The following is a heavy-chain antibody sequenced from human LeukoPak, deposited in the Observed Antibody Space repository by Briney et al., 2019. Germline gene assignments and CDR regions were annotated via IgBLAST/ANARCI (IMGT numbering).Heavy chain of an antibody. CDR2: IIPIFGTA. D-gene: IGHD2-15*01. CDR3: ARWYLYNWFDP. CDR1: GGTFSGYA. J-gene: IGHJ5*02. Sequence: SVKVSCKASGGTFSGYAISWVRQAPGQGLEWMGGIIPIFGTANYAQKFQGRVTITTDESTSTAYMELSSLRSEDTAVYYCARWYLYNWFDPWGQGTLVTVSS. V-gene: IGHV1-69*05.